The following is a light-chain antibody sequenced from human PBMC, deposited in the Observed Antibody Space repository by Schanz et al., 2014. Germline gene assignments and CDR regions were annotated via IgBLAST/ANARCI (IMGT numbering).Light chain of an antibody. CDR3: SSYAGSNTLV. CDR2: DVS. V-gene: IGLV2-14*01. J-gene: IGLJ2*01. Sequence: QSALTQPASVSASPGQSITISCTGTSSDVGGYNYVSWYQQYPGKAPKLMIYDVSNRPSGVSSRLSGSKSGNTASLTISGLQAEDEADYYCSSYAGSNTLVFGGGTKLTVL. CDR1: SSDVGGYNY.